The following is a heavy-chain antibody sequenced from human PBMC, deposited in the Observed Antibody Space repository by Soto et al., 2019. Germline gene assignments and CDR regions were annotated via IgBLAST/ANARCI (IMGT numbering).Heavy chain of an antibody. V-gene: IGHV1-8*01. J-gene: IGHJ5*02. Sequence: ASVKVSCKASGDSFTSNDVSWVRQATGQGLEWMGWMNPGSGDTGYAQTFQGRVTMTSHISIATAYMELISLRSDDTAIYYCARMATFGSLNWFDPWAQGTLVTVSS. CDR3: ARMATFGSLNWFDP. D-gene: IGHD3-10*01. CDR1: GDSFTSND. CDR2: MNPGSGDT.